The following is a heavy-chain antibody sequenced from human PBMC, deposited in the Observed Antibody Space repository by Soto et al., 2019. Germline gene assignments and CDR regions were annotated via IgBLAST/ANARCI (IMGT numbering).Heavy chain of an antibody. CDR2: ISNTGGGT. CDR3: AKDRPAGNFDY. J-gene: IGHJ4*02. V-gene: IGHV3-23*01. Sequence: GGSLILSCAASGFTFNNYSMNWVRQAPGMGLEWVATISNTGGGTYYADSVKGRFTISRDNSKNTLYLQMSSLRVEDTAVYYCAKDRPAGNFDYWGQGTQVTVSS. CDR1: GFTFNNYS.